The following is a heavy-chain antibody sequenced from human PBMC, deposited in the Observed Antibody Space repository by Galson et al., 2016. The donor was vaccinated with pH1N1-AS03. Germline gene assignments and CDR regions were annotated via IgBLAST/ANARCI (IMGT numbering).Heavy chain of an antibody. Sequence: SVKVSCKAFGYIFTGFHVHWVRQAPGQGLEWMGWINPNNGVTNYAQKFEAWVTMTGDTSISTAYLELYGLKSDDTAVYYCARDPRGPCSSATCATTYYFDMDVWGQGTTVIVSS. V-gene: IGHV1-2*04. J-gene: IGHJ6*02. CDR3: ARDPRGPCSSATCATTYYFDMDV. CDR2: INPNNGVT. CDR1: GYIFTGFH. D-gene: IGHD1-26*01.